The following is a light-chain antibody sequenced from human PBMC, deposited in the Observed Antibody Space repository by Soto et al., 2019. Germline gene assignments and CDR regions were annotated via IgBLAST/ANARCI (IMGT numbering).Light chain of an antibody. V-gene: IGLV2-14*01. Sequence: QSALTQPASVSGSPGQSITISCTGTSSDVGGYNYVSWYQQHPGKAPKLMIYEVSNRPSGVSNRFSGSKSGNTASLTISGSQAEDEADYYCSSYTSSSLYVFGTGTKLTVL. CDR1: SSDVGGYNY. CDR3: SSYTSSSLYV. J-gene: IGLJ1*01. CDR2: EVS.